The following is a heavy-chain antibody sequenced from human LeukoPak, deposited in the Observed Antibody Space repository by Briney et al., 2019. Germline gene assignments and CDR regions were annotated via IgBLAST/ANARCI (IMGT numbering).Heavy chain of an antibody. CDR1: GFTFGDYA. V-gene: IGHV3-49*04. Sequence: PGGSLRLPCTASGFTFGDYAMSWVRQAPGKGLEWVGFIRSKAYGGTTEYAASVKGRFTISREDSKSIAYLQMNSLKTEDTAVYYCTRVGGSYTFDYWGQGTLVTVSS. D-gene: IGHD3-16*01. CDR2: IRSKAYGGTT. J-gene: IGHJ4*02. CDR3: TRVGGSYTFDY.